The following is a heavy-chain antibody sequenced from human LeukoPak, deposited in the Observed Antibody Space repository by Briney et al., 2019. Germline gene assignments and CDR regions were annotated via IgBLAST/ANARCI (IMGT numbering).Heavy chain of an antibody. J-gene: IGHJ5*02. V-gene: IGHV1-18*01. D-gene: IGHD6-25*01. Sequence: ASVKVSCKASGGSFTRYAVSWVRQAPGQGLEWMGWISAYNGNTNYAQKLQGRVTMTTDTSTSTAYMELRSLRSDDTAVYYCATIVAAGDWFDPWGQGTLVTVSS. CDR3: ATIVAAGDWFDP. CDR1: GGSFTRYA. CDR2: ISAYNGNT.